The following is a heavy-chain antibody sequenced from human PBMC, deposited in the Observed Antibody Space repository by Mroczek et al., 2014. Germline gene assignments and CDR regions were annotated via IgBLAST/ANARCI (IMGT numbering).Heavy chain of an antibody. CDR1: GGSFSGYY. Sequence: QVQLQQWGAGLLKPSETLSLTCAVYGGSFSGYYWSWIRQPPGKGLEWIGEINHSGSTNYNPSLKSRVTISVDTSKNQFSLKLSSVTAADTAVYYCARLRRARGYDSSGYYYVPHNWFDPWGQGTLVTVSS. CDR3: ARLRRARGYDSSGYYYVPHNWFDP. V-gene: IGHV4-34*01. J-gene: IGHJ5*02. D-gene: IGHD3-22*01. CDR2: INHSGST.